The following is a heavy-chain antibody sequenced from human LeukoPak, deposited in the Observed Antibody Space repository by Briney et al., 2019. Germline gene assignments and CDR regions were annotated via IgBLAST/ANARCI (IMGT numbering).Heavy chain of an antibody. J-gene: IGHJ5*02. Sequence: PSETLSLTCAVYGGSFSGYYWSWIRQPPGKGLEWIGEINHSGSTNYNPSLKSRVAISVDTSKNQFSLKLSSVTAADTAVYYCASHGYCSSTSCYNWFGPWGQGTLVTVSS. CDR1: GGSFSGYY. V-gene: IGHV4-34*01. CDR3: ASHGYCSSTSCYNWFGP. CDR2: INHSGST. D-gene: IGHD2-2*03.